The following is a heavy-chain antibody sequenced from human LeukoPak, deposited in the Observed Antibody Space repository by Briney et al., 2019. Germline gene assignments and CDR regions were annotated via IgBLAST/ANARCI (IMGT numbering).Heavy chain of an antibody. CDR1: GGSISNKSYY. CDR3: VLWFGELLSGHYYYMDF. Sequence: KSSETLSLTCSVSGGSISNKSYYWGWIRQPPGKALEWIGSIYYSGRIYYNMSLRNRLTISADTSNNRFSLKLTSVTAADTSVYYCVLWFGELLSGHYYYMDFWGKGTTVTISS. V-gene: IGHV4-39*01. D-gene: IGHD3-10*01. CDR2: IYYSGRI. J-gene: IGHJ6*03.